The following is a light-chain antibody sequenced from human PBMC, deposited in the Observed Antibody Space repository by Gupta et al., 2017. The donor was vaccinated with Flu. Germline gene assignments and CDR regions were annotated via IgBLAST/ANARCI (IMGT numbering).Light chain of an antibody. CDR3: HQYYNWPRT. V-gene: IGKV3-15*01. Sequence: EIVMTQSPATLSVSPGERATLSCRASQSVSSNLAWYQQKPGQAPRLLIYGASTSATGIPARFSGSGSGTEFTLTISSLQSEHLAVYFCHQYYNWPRTFGEGTKVEIK. J-gene: IGKJ4*02. CDR1: QSVSSN. CDR2: GAS.